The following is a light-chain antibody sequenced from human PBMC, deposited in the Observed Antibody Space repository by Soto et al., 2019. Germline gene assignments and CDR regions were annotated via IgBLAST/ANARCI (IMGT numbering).Light chain of an antibody. CDR2: DTS. CDR3: QQYGTSPQT. Sequence: EILLTQSPATVSLSPGERATVSCRTSQSVRNYLAWYQQKPGQAPRLVIYDTSTRASGVPDRFSGSGSGTEFTLTISRLEPEDFAVYYCQQYGTSPQTFGQGTKV. J-gene: IGKJ1*01. CDR1: QSVRNY. V-gene: IGKV3-20*01.